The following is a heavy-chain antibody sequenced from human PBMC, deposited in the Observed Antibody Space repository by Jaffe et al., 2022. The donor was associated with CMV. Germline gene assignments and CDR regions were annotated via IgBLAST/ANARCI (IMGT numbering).Heavy chain of an antibody. CDR1: GFTFSRDW. V-gene: IGHV3-7*01. CDR2: IKGDGSEK. J-gene: IGHJ6*02. Sequence: EVQLVESGGGLVQPGGSLRLSCVVSGFTFSRDWMSWVRQAPGKGLECVANIKGDGSEKYYVDSVKGRFTISRDNGKNSLYLQMNSLRVEDTAVYYCARPLDVWGQGTTVTVSS. CDR3: ARPLDV.